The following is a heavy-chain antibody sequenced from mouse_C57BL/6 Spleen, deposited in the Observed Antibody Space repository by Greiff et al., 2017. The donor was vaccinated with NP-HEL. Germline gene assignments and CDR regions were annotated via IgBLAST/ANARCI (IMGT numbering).Heavy chain of an antibody. J-gene: IGHJ4*01. CDR1: GFTFSSYT. Sequence: EVHLVESGGGLVKPGGSLKLSCAASGFTFSSYTMSWVRQTPEKRLEWVATISGGGGNTYYPDSVKGRFTISRDNAKNTLYLQMSSLRSEDTALYYCARHVLATVVATGAMDYWGQGTSVTVSS. D-gene: IGHD1-1*01. V-gene: IGHV5-9*01. CDR2: ISGGGGNT. CDR3: ARHVLATVVATGAMDY.